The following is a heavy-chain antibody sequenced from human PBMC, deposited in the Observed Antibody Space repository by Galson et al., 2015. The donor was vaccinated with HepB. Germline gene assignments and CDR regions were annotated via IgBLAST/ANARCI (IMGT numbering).Heavy chain of an antibody. V-gene: IGHV1-69*02. D-gene: IGHD6-19*01. CDR3: ARALTSSSGWYGGFDY. J-gene: IGHJ4*02. CDR2: IIPILDMA. Sequence: SVKVSCKASGDTFSSYTINWLRQAPGQGLDWMGRIIPILDMANYAQKFQGRVTITADKSTSTAYMELSSLRSEDTAVYYCARALTSSSGWYGGFDYWGQGTLVTVSS. CDR1: GDTFSSYT.